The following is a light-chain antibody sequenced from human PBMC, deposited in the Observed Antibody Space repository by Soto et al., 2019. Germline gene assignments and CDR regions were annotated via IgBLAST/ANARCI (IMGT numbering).Light chain of an antibody. J-gene: IGLJ1*01. Sequence: LTRPASVSGSPGQSITISCTGTSIDVGDYNYVSWYQHHPGKAPKLIIYEVSNRPSGVSNRFSGSSSDNTASLTISGLLPDDEADYYCSSYTTSSTPSYVFGTGTKVTVL. CDR3: SSYTTSSTPSYV. CDR2: EVS. V-gene: IGLV2-14*01. CDR1: SIDVGDYNY.